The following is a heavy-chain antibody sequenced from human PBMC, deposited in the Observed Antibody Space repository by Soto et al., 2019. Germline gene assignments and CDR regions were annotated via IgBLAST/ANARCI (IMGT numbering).Heavy chain of an antibody. D-gene: IGHD2-2*02. J-gene: IGHJ6*03. Sequence: SQTLSLTCAISGDSVSSNSAAWNCIRQSPSRGLEWLGRTYYRSRWYNDYAVSVKSRITINPDTSKNQFSPQLNSVTPEDTAVYYCAREGDYCSSTSCYNPNPNYYYYYMDVWGKGTTVTVSS. V-gene: IGHV6-1*01. CDR1: GDSVSSNSAA. CDR2: TYYRSRWYN. CDR3: AREGDYCSSTSCYNPNPNYYYYYMDV.